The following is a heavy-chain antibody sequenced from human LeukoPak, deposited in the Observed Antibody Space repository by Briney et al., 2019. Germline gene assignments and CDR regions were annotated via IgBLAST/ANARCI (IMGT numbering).Heavy chain of an antibody. J-gene: IGHJ6*03. V-gene: IGHV4-59*01. D-gene: IGHD3-10*01. CDR1: GGSISSYY. Sequence: PSGTLSLTCTVSGGSISSYYWSWIRQPPGKGLEWIGYIYYSGYTNYNPSLKSRATISVDTSKNQFSLKLTSVTAADTAVYYCARARVPMDVWGKGTTVTVSS. CDR2: IYYSGYT. CDR3: ARARVPMDV.